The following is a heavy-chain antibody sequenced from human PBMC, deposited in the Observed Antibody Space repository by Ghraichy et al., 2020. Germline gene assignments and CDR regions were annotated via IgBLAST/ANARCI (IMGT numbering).Heavy chain of an antibody. D-gene: IGHD2-21*02. V-gene: IGHV1-69*13. CDR2: IIPIFGTA. CDR1: GGTFSSYA. CDR3: ARLASHIVVVTAYDAFDI. Sequence: SVKVSCKASGGTFSSYAISWVRQAPGQGLEWMGGIIPIFGTANYAQKFQGRVTITADESTSTAYMELSSLRSEDTAVYYCARLASHIVVVTAYDAFDIWGQGTMVTVSS. J-gene: IGHJ3*02.